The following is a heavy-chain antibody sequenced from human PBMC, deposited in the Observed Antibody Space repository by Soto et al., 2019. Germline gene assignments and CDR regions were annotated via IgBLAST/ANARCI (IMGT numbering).Heavy chain of an antibody. J-gene: IGHJ6*03. CDR3: ARARGQLELYYYYMDV. D-gene: IGHD6-6*01. CDR2: IIPILGIA. V-gene: IGHV1-69*02. Sequence: GASVKVSCKASGGSFSSYTISWVRQAPGQGLEWMGRIIPILGIANYAQKFQGRVTITADKSTSTAYMELSSLRSEDTAVYYCARARGQLELYYYYMDVWGKGTTVTVSS. CDR1: GGSFSSYT.